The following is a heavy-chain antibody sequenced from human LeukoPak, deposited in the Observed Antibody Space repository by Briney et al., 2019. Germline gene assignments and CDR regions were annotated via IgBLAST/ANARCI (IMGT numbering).Heavy chain of an antibody. D-gene: IGHD3-22*01. CDR3: ARTYFYDSSGYFPLPPGY. Sequence: GRSLRLSCAASGFTFSSYGMHWVRQAPGKGLEWVAVIWYDGSNKYYADSVKGRFTISRDNSKNTLYLQMNSLRAEDTAVYYCARTYFYDSSGYFPLPPGYWGQGILVTVSS. CDR2: IWYDGSNK. J-gene: IGHJ4*02. CDR1: GFTFSSYG. V-gene: IGHV3-33*01.